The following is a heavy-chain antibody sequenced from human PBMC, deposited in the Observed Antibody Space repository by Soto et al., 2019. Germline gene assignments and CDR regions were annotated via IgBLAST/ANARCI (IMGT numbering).Heavy chain of an antibody. CDR3: ARNRLVRFRSGMDV. V-gene: IGHV1-8*01. Sequence: GASVTVSCKASGYTFTSYDINWVRQATGQGLEWMGWMNPNSGNTGYAQKFQGRVTMTRNTSISTAYMELSILRSEDTAVYYCARNRLVRFRSGMDVWGQGTTVTVSS. D-gene: IGHD3-3*01. J-gene: IGHJ6*02. CDR1: GYTFTSYD. CDR2: MNPNSGNT.